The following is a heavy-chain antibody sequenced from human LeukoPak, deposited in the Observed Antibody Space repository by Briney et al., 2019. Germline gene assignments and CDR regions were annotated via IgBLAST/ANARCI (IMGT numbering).Heavy chain of an antibody. Sequence: SVKVSCKASGGTFSSYAISWVRQAPGQGLEWMGRIIPILGIANYAQKFQGRVTITADKSTSTAYMELSSLRSEDTAVYYCARGPFARDPSYYFDYWGQGTLVTVSS. J-gene: IGHJ4*02. CDR3: ARGPFARDPSYYFDY. V-gene: IGHV1-69*04. CDR1: GGTFSSYA. CDR2: IIPILGIA.